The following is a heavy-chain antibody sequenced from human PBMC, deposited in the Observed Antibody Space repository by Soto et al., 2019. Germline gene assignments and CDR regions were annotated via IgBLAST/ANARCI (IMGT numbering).Heavy chain of an antibody. CDR3: ARGMVKYCSSTSCYSGMDV. D-gene: IGHD2-2*01. CDR1: GCTFTGYY. CDR2: INPNSGGT. V-gene: IGHV1-2*02. J-gene: IGHJ6*02. Sequence: GSWSGSGCTFTGYYMHWVRQAPGQGLEWMGWINPNSGGTNYAQKFQGRVTMTRDTSISTAYMELSRLRSDDTAVYYCARGMVKYCSSTSCYSGMDVWGQGTTVTVSS.